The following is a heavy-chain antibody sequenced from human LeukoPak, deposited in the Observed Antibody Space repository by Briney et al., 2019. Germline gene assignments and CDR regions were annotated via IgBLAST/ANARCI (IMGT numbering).Heavy chain of an antibody. CDR2: IYYSGST. D-gene: IGHD3-22*01. CDR1: GGSISSYY. V-gene: IGHV4-4*07. J-gene: IGHJ4*02. Sequence: SETLSLTCTVSGGSISSYYWSWIRQPAGKGLEWIGRIYYSGSTNYNPSLKSRVTISVDTSKNQFSLKLSSVTAADTAVYYCARDYYDSSGYAPLDYWGQGTLVTVSS. CDR3: ARDYYDSSGYAPLDY.